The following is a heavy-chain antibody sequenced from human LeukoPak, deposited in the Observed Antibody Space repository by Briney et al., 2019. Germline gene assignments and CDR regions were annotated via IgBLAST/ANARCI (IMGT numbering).Heavy chain of an antibody. CDR2: IIPIFGTA. J-gene: IGHJ4*02. CDR3: ARNFNGGSGWFN. V-gene: IGHV1-69*13. Sequence: GASVKVSCKASGGTFSSYAISWVRQAPGQGLEWMGGIIPIFGTANYAQKFQGRVTITADESTSTAYIELSSLRAEDTAVYYCARNFNGGSGWFNWGQGTLVTVSS. D-gene: IGHD6-19*01. CDR1: GGTFSSYA.